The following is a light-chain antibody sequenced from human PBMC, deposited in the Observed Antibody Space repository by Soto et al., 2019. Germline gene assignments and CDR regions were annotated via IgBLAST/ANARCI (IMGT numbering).Light chain of an antibody. J-gene: IGKJ2*01. Sequence: DIVMTQSPDSLAVSLGERATINCKYSQSVLYSSNNKNYLGWYQQKPGKTPKLLIYWASTRDSGVPTRFSGSGSGTDFTLTISSLQAEDVAVYYCQQYYSPPYTFGQGTRLEIK. CDR2: WAS. V-gene: IGKV4-1*01. CDR1: QSVLYSSNNKNY. CDR3: QQYYSPPYT.